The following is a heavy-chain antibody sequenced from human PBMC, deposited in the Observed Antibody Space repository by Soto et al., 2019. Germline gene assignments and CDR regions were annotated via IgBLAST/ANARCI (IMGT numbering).Heavy chain of an antibody. CDR3: ARGTIFGVVIIPHYGMDV. Sequence: PGGSLRLSCAASGFTFSDYYMSWIRQAPGKGLEWVSYISSSGSTIYYADSVKGRFTISRDNAKNSLYLQMNSLRAEDTAVYYCARGTIFGVVIIPHYGMDVWGQGTTVTVSS. J-gene: IGHJ6*02. CDR2: ISSSGSTI. V-gene: IGHV3-11*01. D-gene: IGHD3-3*01. CDR1: GFTFSDYY.